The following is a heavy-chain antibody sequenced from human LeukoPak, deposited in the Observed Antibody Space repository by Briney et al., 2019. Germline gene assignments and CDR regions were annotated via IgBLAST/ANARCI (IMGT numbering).Heavy chain of an antibody. J-gene: IGHJ4*02. CDR3: ARDSSRKARGTSFDY. CDR1: GFTFSSYS. V-gene: IGHV3-48*04. CDR2: ISSSGSTI. Sequence: GGSLGLSCAASGFTFSSYSMNWVRQAPGKGLEWVSYISSSGSTIYYADSVKGRFTISRDNAKNSLYLQMNSLRAEDAAVYYCARDSSRKARGTSFDYWGQGTLVTVSS. D-gene: IGHD4-23*01.